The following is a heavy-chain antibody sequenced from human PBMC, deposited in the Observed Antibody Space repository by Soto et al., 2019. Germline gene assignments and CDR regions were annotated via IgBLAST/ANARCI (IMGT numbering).Heavy chain of an antibody. V-gene: IGHV1-69*12. J-gene: IGHJ3*02. D-gene: IGHD3-22*01. CDR2: IIPIFGTA. CDR3: ARDGGYDSSGHTDDAFDM. CDR1: GGTFSSYA. Sequence: QVQLVQSGAEVKKPGSSVTVSCKASGGTFSSYAICWVRQAPGQGLEWMGGIIPIFGTANYAQKFQGRVPITADEATSTGYMELSSLRSEDTAVYSCARDGGYDSSGHTDDAFDMWGQGTMVIVSS.